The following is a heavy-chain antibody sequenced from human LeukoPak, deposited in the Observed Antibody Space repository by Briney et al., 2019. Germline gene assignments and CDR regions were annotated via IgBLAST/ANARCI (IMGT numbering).Heavy chain of an antibody. CDR1: GFTFGGYG. CDR2: IAYGGSRA. CDR3: TRYNNDHFDY. V-gene: IGHV3-33*01. Sequence: GRSLRLSCAGSGFTFGGYGMHWFRQTPGKGLEWVAVIAYGGSRAFYADSVKGRFTISRDNSKNTMSVQMDDLRAEDTAVYYCTRYNNDHFDYWGQGTLVTVSS. J-gene: IGHJ4*02. D-gene: IGHD1-14*01.